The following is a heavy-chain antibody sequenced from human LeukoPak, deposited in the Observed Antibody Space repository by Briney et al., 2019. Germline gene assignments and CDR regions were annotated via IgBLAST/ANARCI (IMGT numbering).Heavy chain of an antibody. CDR2: ISGSGGRT. V-gene: IGHV3-23*01. Sequence: GGSLRLSCAASGFTFSSYAMSWVRQAPGKGLEWVSTISGSGGRTYCADSVKGRFTTARDNSKNTLYLQVNSLRAEDTAVYYCAKVDCSAGSCYSIDYWGQGTLVTVSS. D-gene: IGHD2-15*01. CDR3: AKVDCSAGSCYSIDY. J-gene: IGHJ4*02. CDR1: GFTFSSYA.